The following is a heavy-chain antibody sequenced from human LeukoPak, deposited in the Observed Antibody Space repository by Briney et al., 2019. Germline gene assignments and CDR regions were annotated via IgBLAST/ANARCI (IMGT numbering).Heavy chain of an antibody. CDR1: GFTFSSYS. Sequence: GGSLRLSCAASGFTFSSYSMNWVRQAPGKGLEWVSYISSSSSTIYYADSVKGRFTISRDNSKNTLYLQMNSLRAEDTAVYYCAKSQSTAAGDYWGQGTLVTVSS. J-gene: IGHJ4*02. D-gene: IGHD6-6*01. CDR2: ISSSSSTI. CDR3: AKSQSTAAGDY. V-gene: IGHV3-48*01.